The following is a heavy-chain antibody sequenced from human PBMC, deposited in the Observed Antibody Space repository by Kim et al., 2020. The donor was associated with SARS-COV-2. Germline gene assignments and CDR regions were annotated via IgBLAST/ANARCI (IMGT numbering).Heavy chain of an antibody. CDR3: ARIRRRVGTMVRGDGHP. D-gene: IGHD3-10*01. Sequence: SETLSLTCAVYGGSFSGYYWSWIRQPPGKGLEWIGEINHSGSTNYNPSLKSRVTISVDTSKNQFSLKLSSVTAADTAVYYCARIRRRVGTMVRGDGHPWGQGTLVTVSS. J-gene: IGHJ5*02. CDR2: INHSGST. V-gene: IGHV4-34*01. CDR1: GGSFSGYY.